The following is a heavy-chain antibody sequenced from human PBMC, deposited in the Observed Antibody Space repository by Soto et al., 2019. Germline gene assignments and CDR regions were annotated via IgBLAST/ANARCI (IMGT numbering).Heavy chain of an antibody. CDR2: IKQDGSEK. CDR3: ARGKDGRRAGTYYFDMDV. V-gene: IGHV3-7*01. CDR1: GFSIRDYW. D-gene: IGHD1-1*01. J-gene: IGHJ6*03. Sequence: EEQLVESGGGLVQPGGSLRLSCAASGFSIRDYWMTWVRQAPGKGLDWVANIKQDGSEKFYVDSLKGRFTISRDNAKNSVYLLINSLRADDTAVYYCARGKDGRRAGTYYFDMDVWGKGTTVTLSS.